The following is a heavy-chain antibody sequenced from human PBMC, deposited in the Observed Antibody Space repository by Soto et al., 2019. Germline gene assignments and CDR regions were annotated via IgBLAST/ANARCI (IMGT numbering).Heavy chain of an antibody. CDR2: INSRSSTI. V-gene: IGHV3-48*01. D-gene: IGHD2-15*01. Sequence: EVRLVESGGGLVQPGGSLRLSCAASGFTFSSYSMSWVRQAPGKGLEWVSYINSRSSTIYYADSVKGRFSISRDNARNSLYLQMNSLRAEDTAVYYCARVAVVDATLNAFDIWGQGTMVTVSS. CDR3: ARVAVVDATLNAFDI. CDR1: GFTFSSYS. J-gene: IGHJ3*02.